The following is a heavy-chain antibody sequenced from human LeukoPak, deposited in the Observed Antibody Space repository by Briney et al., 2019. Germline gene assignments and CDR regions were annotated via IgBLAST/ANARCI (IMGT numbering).Heavy chain of an antibody. V-gene: IGHV1-2*02. CDR3: ARELTGRLEGYFDY. CDR1: GYTFTGYY. Sequence: ASVKDSCKASGYTFTGYYMHWVRQAPGQGLEWMGWINPNSGGTNYAQKFQGRVTMTRDTSISTAYMEPSRLRSDDTAVYYCARELTGRLEGYFDYWGQGTLVTVSS. D-gene: IGHD3-3*01. J-gene: IGHJ4*02. CDR2: INPNSGGT.